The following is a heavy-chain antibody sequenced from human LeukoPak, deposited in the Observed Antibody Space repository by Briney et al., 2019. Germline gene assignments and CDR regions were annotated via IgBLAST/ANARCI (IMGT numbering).Heavy chain of an antibody. Sequence: ASVKVSCKASGYTFTRYYMHRVRQPRGKGGAGMGWINHNRGGTNYTTKLQARVTLTRHTSISTTYMALSRQRSDETAVYYCAIERGGIQLGIFDYLGQGTLGTVSS. J-gene: IGHJ4*02. CDR3: AIERGGIQLGIFDY. V-gene: IGHV1-2*02. CDR1: GYTFTRYY. CDR2: INHNRGGT. D-gene: IGHD5-18*01.